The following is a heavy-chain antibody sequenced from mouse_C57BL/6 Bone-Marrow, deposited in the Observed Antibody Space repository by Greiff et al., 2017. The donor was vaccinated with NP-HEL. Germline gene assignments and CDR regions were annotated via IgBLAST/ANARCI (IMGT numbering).Heavy chain of an antibody. D-gene: IGHD2-4*01. Sequence: EVMLVESGGGLVKPGGSLKLSCAASGFTFSDYGMHWVRQAPEKGLEWVAYISSGSSTIYYADTVKGRFTISRDNAKNTLFLQMTSLRSEDTAMYYCARGRLRRPYWYFDVWGTGTTVTVSS. CDR2: ISSGSSTI. CDR3: ARGRLRRPYWYFDV. J-gene: IGHJ1*03. V-gene: IGHV5-17*01. CDR1: GFTFSDYG.